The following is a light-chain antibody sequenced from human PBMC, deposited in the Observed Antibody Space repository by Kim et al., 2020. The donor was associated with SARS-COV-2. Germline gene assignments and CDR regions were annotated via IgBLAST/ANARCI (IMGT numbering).Light chain of an antibody. V-gene: IGLV6-57*03. Sequence: GKTVTISCTRISGSIASNYVQWYQQRPGSAPTTMIYKTNQRSSGVPDRFSGSIDTSSNSASLTISGLKTEDEADYYCQSFDSTNQVFGGGTQLTVL. J-gene: IGLJ3*02. CDR2: KTN. CDR3: QSFDSTNQV. CDR1: SGSIASNY.